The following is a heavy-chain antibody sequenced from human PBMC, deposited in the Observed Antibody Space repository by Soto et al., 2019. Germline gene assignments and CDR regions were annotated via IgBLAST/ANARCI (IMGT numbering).Heavy chain of an antibody. CDR2: IYYSGST. Sequence: SETLSLTCTVSGGSISSSSYYWGWIRQPPGKGLEWIGSIYYSGSTYYNPSLKSRVTISVDTSKDQFSLKLSSVTAADTAVYYCARTSFGVVPSHNWFDPWGQGTLVTVSS. D-gene: IGHD3-3*01. V-gene: IGHV4-39*01. CDR3: ARTSFGVVPSHNWFDP. CDR1: GGSISSSSYY. J-gene: IGHJ5*02.